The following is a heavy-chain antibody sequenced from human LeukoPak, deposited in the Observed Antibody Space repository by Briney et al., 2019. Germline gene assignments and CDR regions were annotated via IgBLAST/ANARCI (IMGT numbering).Heavy chain of an antibody. CDR1: GFTFNRDW. CDR3: ARDPGDIVGVNFHY. Sequence: TGGSLRLSCAASGFTFNRDWMNWVRQAPGKGLEWVANINQDGSDIYYVDSVKGRFTISRDNAKSSLYLQMNSLRAEDTAVYYCARDPGDIVGVNFHYWGQGNLVIVSS. CDR2: INQDGSDI. V-gene: IGHV3-7*01. J-gene: IGHJ4*02. D-gene: IGHD1-26*01.